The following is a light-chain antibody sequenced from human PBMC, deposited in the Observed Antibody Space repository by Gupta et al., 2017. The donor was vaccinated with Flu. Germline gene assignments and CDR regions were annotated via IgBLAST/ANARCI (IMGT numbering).Light chain of an antibody. CDR3: QQYYSTQWT. CDR1: QSVLYSSNNKND. CDR2: WAS. Sequence: DIGMHQSPAPVAVSLQGRAPINCKSSQSVLYSSNNKNDLAWYQQKPGQPPKLLIYWASTRESGVPDRFSGSGSGTDFTLTISSLQAEDVAVYYCQQYYSTQWTFGQGTKVEIK. V-gene: IGKV4-1*01. J-gene: IGKJ1*01.